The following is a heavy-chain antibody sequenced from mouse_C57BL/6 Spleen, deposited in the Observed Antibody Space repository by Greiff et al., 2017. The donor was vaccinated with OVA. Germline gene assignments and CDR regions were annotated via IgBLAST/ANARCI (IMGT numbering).Heavy chain of an antibody. J-gene: IGHJ2*01. D-gene: IGHD2-5*01. V-gene: IGHV5-16*01. CDR3: ARAYSSNPFDY. CDR1: GFTFSDYY. Sequence: EVMLVESEGGLVQPGSSMKLSCTASGFTFSDYYMAWVRQVPEKGLEWVANINYDGSSTYYLDSLKSRFIISRDNAKNILYLQMSSLKSEDTATYYCARAYSSNPFDYWGPGTTLTVSS. CDR2: INYDGSST.